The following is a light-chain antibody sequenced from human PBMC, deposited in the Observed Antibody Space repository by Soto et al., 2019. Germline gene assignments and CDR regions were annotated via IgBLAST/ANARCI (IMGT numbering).Light chain of an antibody. J-gene: IGLJ1*01. Sequence: SALTQPASVSGSPGQSITISCTGTSSDVGGYNYVSWYQQHPGKAPKLMIYEFSNRPSGVSNRFSGSKSGNTASLTISGLQAEDEADYYCSSYTSSSTLEYVFGTGTKVTVL. CDR1: SSDVGGYNY. CDR2: EFS. CDR3: SSYTSSSTLEYV. V-gene: IGLV2-14*01.